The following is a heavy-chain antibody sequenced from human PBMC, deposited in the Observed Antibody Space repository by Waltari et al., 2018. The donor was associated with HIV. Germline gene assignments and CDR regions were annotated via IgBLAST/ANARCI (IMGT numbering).Heavy chain of an antibody. D-gene: IGHD3-9*01. CDR3: ARILISGAFDI. Sequence: EALLLESGGDFVQPGGSLRLSCVGSGFPFSNYAMIWVRQAPGKGLEWVSAIAASYGNTYYADSVGGRCTISKDNSANSLYLQMNSLRAEDTALYYCARILISGAFDIWGQGTMVAVSS. CDR1: GFPFSNYA. J-gene: IGHJ3*02. V-gene: IGHV3-23*01. CDR2: IAASYGNT.